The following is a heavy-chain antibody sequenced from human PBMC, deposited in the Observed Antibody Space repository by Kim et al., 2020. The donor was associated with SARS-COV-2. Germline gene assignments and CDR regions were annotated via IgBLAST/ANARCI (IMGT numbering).Heavy chain of an antibody. V-gene: IGHV4-39*01. Sequence: SETLSLTCTVSGGSISSSSYYWGWIRQPPGKGLEWIGSIYYSGSTYYNPSLKNRVTISVDTSKNQFSLKLSSVTAADTAVYYCARQRKQWLVQDAFDIWGQGTMVTVSS. D-gene: IGHD6-19*01. CDR1: GGSISSSSYY. J-gene: IGHJ3*02. CDR3: ARQRKQWLVQDAFDI. CDR2: IYYSGST.